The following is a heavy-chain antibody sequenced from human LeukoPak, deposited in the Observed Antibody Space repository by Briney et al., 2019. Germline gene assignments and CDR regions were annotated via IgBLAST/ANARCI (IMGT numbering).Heavy chain of an antibody. D-gene: IGHD4-17*01. CDR3: ARINDYGEYGLVPLDY. Sequence: SVKVSCKASGGTFSSYAISWVRQAPGQGLEWMGGIIPIFGTANYAQKFQGRVTITADESTSTAYMELSSLRSEDTAVYYCARINDYGEYGLVPLDYWGQGTLVTVSS. CDR2: IIPIFGTA. J-gene: IGHJ4*02. CDR1: GGTFSSYA. V-gene: IGHV1-69*13.